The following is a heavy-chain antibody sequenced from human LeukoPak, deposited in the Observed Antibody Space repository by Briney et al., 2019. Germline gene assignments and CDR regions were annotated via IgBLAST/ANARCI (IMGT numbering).Heavy chain of an antibody. CDR3: AREAVAGTGIDY. CDR1: GGSISSYY. D-gene: IGHD6-19*01. V-gene: IGHV4-59*01. CDR2: IYYSGST. J-gene: IGHJ4*02. Sequence: SETLSLTCTVSGGSISSYYWSWIRQPPGKGLEWIGYIYYSGSTKYNSSLKSRVTISVDTSKNQFSLRLRSVTAADTAVYYCAREAVAGTGIDYWGQGTLVTVSS.